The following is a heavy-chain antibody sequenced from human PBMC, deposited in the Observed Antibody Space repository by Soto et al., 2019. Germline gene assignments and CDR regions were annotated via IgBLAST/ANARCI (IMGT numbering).Heavy chain of an antibody. CDR2: IFSSGST. D-gene: IGHD2-21*02. J-gene: IGHJ5*02. Sequence: PXETLSLTCTVAGGSITDYYWVWIRQPAGKGLEWIGRIFSSGSTNYNPSLKGRITMSLDTSKNQFSLKLNSATATDTAVYFCARDQGVVVTADNWFDTWGQGVLVTVS. V-gene: IGHV4-4*07. CDR3: ARDQGVVVTADNWFDT. CDR1: GGSITDYY.